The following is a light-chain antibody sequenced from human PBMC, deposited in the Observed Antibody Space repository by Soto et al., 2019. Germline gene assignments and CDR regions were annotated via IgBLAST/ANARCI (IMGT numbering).Light chain of an antibody. CDR2: DAS. CDR3: QQRSYWPPLYT. CDR1: QSVSSY. J-gene: IGKJ2*01. V-gene: IGKV3-11*01. Sequence: EIVLTQSPATLSLSPGERATLSCRASQSVSSYLAWYQQKPGQAPRLLVYDASNRATGIPARFSGSGSGTDFTLTISSLEPEDSAVYYCQQRSYWPPLYTFGQGTKLEIK.